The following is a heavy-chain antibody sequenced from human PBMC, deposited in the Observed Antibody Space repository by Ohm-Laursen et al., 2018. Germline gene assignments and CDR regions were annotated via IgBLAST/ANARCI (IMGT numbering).Heavy chain of an antibody. D-gene: IGHD3-16*01. CDR2: ISGSGDRT. V-gene: IGHV3-23*01. CDR1: GFTFTSFA. J-gene: IGHJ4*02. CDR3: AQGGGGSDYYYGAFDY. Sequence: GSLRLSCAASGFTFTSFAMSWVRQAPGKGLEWVSAISGSGDRTYYADSVKGRFTISRDNSKNTLYLQMNSLRVEDTAVYYCAQGGGGSDYYYGAFDYWGQGTLVTVSS.